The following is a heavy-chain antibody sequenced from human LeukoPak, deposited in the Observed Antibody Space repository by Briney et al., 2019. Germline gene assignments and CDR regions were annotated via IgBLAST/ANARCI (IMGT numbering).Heavy chain of an antibody. V-gene: IGHV6-1*01. Sequence: SQTLSLTCDISGDSVSSNSAAWNWIRQSPSRGLEWLGRTFYRSKWYNEYEVSLKSRLTIHADTSKNHFSLQLNSVTPEDTAVYYCARSGGTAIGNYERATFDYWGQGTLVTVSS. CDR1: GDSVSSNSAA. D-gene: IGHD1-7*01. CDR3: ARSGGTAIGNYERATFDY. CDR2: TFYRSKWYN. J-gene: IGHJ4*02.